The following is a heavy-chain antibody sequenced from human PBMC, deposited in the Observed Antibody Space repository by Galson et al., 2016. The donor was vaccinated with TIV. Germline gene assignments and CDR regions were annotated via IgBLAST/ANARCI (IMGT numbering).Heavy chain of an antibody. CDR3: ARGRGYYFGSGSSYFDY. Sequence: SVKVSCKASGSTFSNFVISWVRQAPGQGLEWMGSINPIFGTANYAQKFQGRVTITADTSTSTIYMELSSLRSEDTAVYYCARGRGYYFGSGSSYFDYWGQGSLVTVSS. CDR2: INPIFGTA. V-gene: IGHV1-69*06. CDR1: GSTFSNFV. D-gene: IGHD3-10*01. J-gene: IGHJ4*02.